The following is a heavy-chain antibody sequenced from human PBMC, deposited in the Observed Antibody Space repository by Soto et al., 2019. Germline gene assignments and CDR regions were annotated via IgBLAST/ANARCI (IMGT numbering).Heavy chain of an antibody. J-gene: IGHJ4*02. V-gene: IGHV3-23*01. CDR1: GFTFSSYA. CDR3: AKVTYSSSSGGPGYYFDY. Sequence: EVQLLESGGGLVQPGGSLRLSCAASGFTFSSYAMSWVRQAPGKGLEWVSAISGSGGSTYYADSVKGRSTISRDNSKNTLYLQMNSLRAEDTAVYYCAKVTYSSSSGGPGYYFDYWGQGTLVTVSS. D-gene: IGHD6-6*01. CDR2: ISGSGGST.